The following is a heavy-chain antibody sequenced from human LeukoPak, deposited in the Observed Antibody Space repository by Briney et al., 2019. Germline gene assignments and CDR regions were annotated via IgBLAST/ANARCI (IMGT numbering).Heavy chain of an antibody. J-gene: IGHJ5*02. CDR3: ARERRPAAGFLTWFDP. V-gene: IGHV4-39*07. D-gene: IGHD6-13*01. CDR2: MFYSGST. Sequence: SETLSLTCTVSGGSITSSSYYWGWIRQPPGKGLEWIGSMFYSGSTYYNPSLKSRVSISVDTSKNQFSLKLTSVTAADTAVYYCARERRPAAGFLTWFDPWGQGTLVTVSS. CDR1: GGSITSSSYY.